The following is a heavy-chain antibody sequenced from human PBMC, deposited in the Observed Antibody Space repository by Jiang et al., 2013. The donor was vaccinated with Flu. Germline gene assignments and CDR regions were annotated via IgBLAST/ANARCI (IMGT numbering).Heavy chain of an antibody. Sequence: KPTQTLTLTCTFSGFSLSTSGVGVGWIRQPPGKALEWLALIYWNDDKRYSPSLKSRLTITKDTSKNQVVLTMTNMDPVDTATYYCAPFEGVYSSSRQGAFDIWGQGTMVTVSS. CDR2: IYWNDDK. D-gene: IGHD6-6*01. CDR3: APFEGVYSSSRQGAFDI. CDR1: GFSLSTSGVG. V-gene: IGHV2-5*01. J-gene: IGHJ3*02.